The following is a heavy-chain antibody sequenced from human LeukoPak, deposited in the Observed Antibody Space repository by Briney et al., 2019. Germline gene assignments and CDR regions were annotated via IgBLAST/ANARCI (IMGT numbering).Heavy chain of an antibody. D-gene: IGHD6-19*01. Sequence: GGSLRLSCAVSGITLSNYGMSWVRQAPGKGLEWVSSISASSTYIYYADSVKGRFTVSRDNAENSLYLQMNSLRAEDTAVYYCARGRAVAGSYYFDYWGQGALVTVSS. CDR2: ISASSTYI. J-gene: IGHJ4*02. CDR1: GITLSNYG. V-gene: IGHV3-21*01. CDR3: ARGRAVAGSYYFDY.